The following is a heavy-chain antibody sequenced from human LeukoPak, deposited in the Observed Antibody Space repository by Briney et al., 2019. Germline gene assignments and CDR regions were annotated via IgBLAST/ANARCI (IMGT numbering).Heavy chain of an antibody. CDR3: AKEGDYYNSIVPNY. Sequence: GGSLRLSCAASGFTFSSYGMSWVRQAPGKGLEWVSGISGSGGSTYYADSVKGRFTISRDNSKTTLYLQMNSLRAEDTAVYYCAKEGDYYNSIVPNYWGQGTLVTVSS. D-gene: IGHD3-22*01. J-gene: IGHJ4*02. V-gene: IGHV3-23*01. CDR2: ISGSGGST. CDR1: GFTFSSYG.